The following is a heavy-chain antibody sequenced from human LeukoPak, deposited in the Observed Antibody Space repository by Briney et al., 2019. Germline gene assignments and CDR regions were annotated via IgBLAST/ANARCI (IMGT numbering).Heavy chain of an antibody. D-gene: IGHD5-12*01. CDR1: GYTFTGYY. Sequence: ASVKVSCKASGYTFTGYYMHWVRQAPGQGPEWMGWINPNSGGTNYAQKFQGRVTMTRDTSISTAYMELSRLRSDDTDVYYCARDRVYSGYDSVYYWGQGTLVTVSS. V-gene: IGHV1-2*02. CDR3: ARDRVYSGYDSVYY. CDR2: INPNSGGT. J-gene: IGHJ4*02.